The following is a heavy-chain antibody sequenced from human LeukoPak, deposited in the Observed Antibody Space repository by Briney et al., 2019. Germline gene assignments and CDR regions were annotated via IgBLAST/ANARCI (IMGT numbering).Heavy chain of an antibody. Sequence: GGSLRLSCAASGFTFSSYAMHWVRQAPGKGLEWVAVISYDGSNKYYADSVKGRFTISRDNSKNTLYLQMNSLRAEDTAVYYCARDDQVGATGVDYWGQGTLVTVSS. J-gene: IGHJ4*02. CDR3: ARDDQVGATGVDY. V-gene: IGHV3-30-3*01. CDR2: ISYDGSNK. D-gene: IGHD1-26*01. CDR1: GFTFSSYA.